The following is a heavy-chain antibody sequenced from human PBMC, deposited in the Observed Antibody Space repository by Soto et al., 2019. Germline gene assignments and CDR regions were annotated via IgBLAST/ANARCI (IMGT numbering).Heavy chain of an antibody. V-gene: IGHV3-74*01. J-gene: IGHJ4*02. CDR2: INTDGSGT. CDR3: ARADYFDIGGYYQH. CDR1: GFTFSSDW. D-gene: IGHD3-22*01. Sequence: PGGSLRLSCAASGFTFSSDWMHWVRQAPGKGLVWVSRINTDGSGTTYADSVKGRFTMSRDSSENTVYLQMNNLRAGDTAVYFCARADYFDIGGYYQHWGQGALVTVSS.